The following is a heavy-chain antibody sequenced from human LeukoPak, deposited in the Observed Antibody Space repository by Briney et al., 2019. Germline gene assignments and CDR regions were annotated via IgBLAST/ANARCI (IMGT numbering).Heavy chain of an antibody. Sequence: TLSLTCTVSGGFISSGGYYWSWIRQHPGEGLEWIGYIYYSGTTYYSPSLKSRVIISVDTSKNQFSLNLSSVTAADTAVYYGARDSSGSGRVDYWGQGTLVTVSS. D-gene: IGHD3-10*01. V-gene: IGHV4-31*03. CDR2: IYYSGTT. CDR3: ARDSSGSGRVDY. CDR1: GGFISSGGYY. J-gene: IGHJ4*02.